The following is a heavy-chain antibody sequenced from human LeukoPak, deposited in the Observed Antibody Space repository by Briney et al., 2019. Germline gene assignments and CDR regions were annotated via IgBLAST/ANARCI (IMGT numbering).Heavy chain of an antibody. CDR1: AFTFSSYW. CDR3: ARGAPSGSYYY. J-gene: IGHJ4*02. CDR2: INSDGSSA. Sequence: PGGSLRPSCAASAFTFSSYWMHWVSPAPGTGLGWDSRINSDGSSATYANSVKGRFTISRDNVKNTLYLQMNSLRAEDTAVYYCARGAPSGSYYYWGQGTLVTVSS. D-gene: IGHD1-26*01. V-gene: IGHV3-74*01.